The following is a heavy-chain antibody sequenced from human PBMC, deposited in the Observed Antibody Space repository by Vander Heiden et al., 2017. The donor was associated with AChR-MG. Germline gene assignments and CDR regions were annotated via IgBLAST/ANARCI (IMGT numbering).Heavy chain of an antibody. CDR3: ARDYNYYDSSGYPNLYGMDV. Sequence: QVQLVQSGAEVKKPGSSVKVSCKASGGTFSSYAISWVRKAPGQGLEWMGGIIPIFGTANYAQKFQGRVTITADKSTSTAYMELSSLRSEDTAVYYCARDYNYYDSSGYPNLYGMDVWGQGTTVTVSS. CDR2: IIPIFGTA. CDR1: GGTFSSYA. D-gene: IGHD3-22*01. V-gene: IGHV1-69*06. J-gene: IGHJ6*02.